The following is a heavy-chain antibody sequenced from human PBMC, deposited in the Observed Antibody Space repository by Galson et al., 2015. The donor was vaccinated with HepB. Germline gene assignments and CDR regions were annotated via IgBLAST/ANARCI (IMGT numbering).Heavy chain of an antibody. CDR1: GFTFSYYA. V-gene: IGHV3-30-3*01. Sequence: SLRLSCAASGFTFSYYAIYWVRQSPGKGLEWVALISYDGSSKFYSDSVKGRFTVSRDNSKNTLYLQMNSLRPEDTAMYYCARDRIRSSWGGFLGHYGMEVRGQGTTVTVSS. CDR3: ARDRIRSSWGGFLGHYGMEV. CDR2: ISYDGSSK. D-gene: IGHD3-3*01. J-gene: IGHJ6*02.